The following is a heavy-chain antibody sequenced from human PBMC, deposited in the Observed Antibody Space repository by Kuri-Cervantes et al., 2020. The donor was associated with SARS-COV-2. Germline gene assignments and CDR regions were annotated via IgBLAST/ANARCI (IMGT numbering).Heavy chain of an antibody. D-gene: IGHD4-17*01. CDR2: ISSSSSYI. Sequence: GGSLRLSCAASGFTFSGYSMNWVRQAPGKGLEWVLSISSSSSYIYYADSVKGRFTISRDNAKNSLYLQMNSLRAEDTAVYYCARDPSAVTPVYWGQGTLVTVSS. CDR1: GFTFSGYS. V-gene: IGHV3-21*01. CDR3: ARDPSAVTPVY. J-gene: IGHJ4*02.